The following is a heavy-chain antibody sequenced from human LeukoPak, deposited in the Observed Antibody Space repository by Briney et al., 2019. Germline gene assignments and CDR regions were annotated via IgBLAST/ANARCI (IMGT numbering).Heavy chain of an antibody. CDR3: AKGVKHIVVVTAQHYFDY. J-gene: IGHJ4*02. D-gene: IGHD2-21*02. CDR1: GFTFNNYN. CDR2: ITSSGTYI. V-gene: IGHV3-21*01. Sequence: GGSLRLSCAASGFTFNNYNMNWVRQAPGRALEWVSSITSSGTYIFYADSVKGRFTISRDNSKNTLYLQMNTLRAEDTAVYYCAKGVKHIVVVTAQHYFDYWGQGTLVTVSS.